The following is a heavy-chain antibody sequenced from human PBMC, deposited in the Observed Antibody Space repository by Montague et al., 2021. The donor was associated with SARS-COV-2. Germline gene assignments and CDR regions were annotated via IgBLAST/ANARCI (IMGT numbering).Heavy chain of an antibody. D-gene: IGHD1-26*01. J-gene: IGHJ4*02. CDR1: GFTFSSHW. CDR3: ARVPSRSWDLDD. Sequence: SLRLSCSASGFTFSSHWMSWVRQAPGKGLEWVANITQDGGEKYYVDSVKGRFTISRDNAKNSLYLQMNSLSAEDTAVYYCARVPSRSWDLDDWGQGTLVTVSS. V-gene: IGHV3-7*01. CDR2: ITQDGGEK.